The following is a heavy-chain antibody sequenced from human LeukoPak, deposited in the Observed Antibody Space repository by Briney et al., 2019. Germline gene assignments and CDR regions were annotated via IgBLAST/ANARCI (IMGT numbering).Heavy chain of an antibody. CDR3: TTEKCDFWSGYYVYYGMDV. J-gene: IGHJ6*02. D-gene: IGHD3-3*01. V-gene: IGHV3-30-3*01. CDR2: ISYDGSNK. CDR1: GFTFSSYA. Sequence: PGRSLRLACAASGFTFSSYAMHWVRQAPGKGLEWVAVISYDGSNKYYADSVKGRFTISRDNSKNTLYLQMNSLKTEDTAVYYCTTEKCDFWSGYYVYYGMDVWGQGTTVTVSS.